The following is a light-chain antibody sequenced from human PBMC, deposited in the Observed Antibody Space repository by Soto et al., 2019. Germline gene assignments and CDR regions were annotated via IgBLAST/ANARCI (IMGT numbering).Light chain of an antibody. CDR2: GNI. CDR1: SSNIGSGYD. V-gene: IGLV1-40*01. Sequence: QSVLTQPPSVSGAPGQRVTISCTGSSSNIGSGYDVHWYQHLPGTAPKLLIYGNINRPSGVPDRFSGSKSGTSASLAITGLQAEDEADYFCQSYDSSLSVVFGGGTKLTVL. J-gene: IGLJ2*01. CDR3: QSYDSSLSVV.